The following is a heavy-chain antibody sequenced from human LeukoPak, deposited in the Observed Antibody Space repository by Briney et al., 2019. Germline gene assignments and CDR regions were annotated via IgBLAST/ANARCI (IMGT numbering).Heavy chain of an antibody. CDR1: GFTFNIYW. CDR3: ARRVGSSESSYYFDY. D-gene: IGHD3-22*01. J-gene: IGHJ4*02. CDR2: ISSDGSIT. Sequence: GGSLRLSCAASGFTFNIYWMHWVRQAPGKGLVWVSLISSDGSITSYADSVKGRFTISRDNAKNTVYLQMNSLRVGDTAVYYCARRVGSSESSYYFDYWGQGTLVTVSS. V-gene: IGHV3-74*01.